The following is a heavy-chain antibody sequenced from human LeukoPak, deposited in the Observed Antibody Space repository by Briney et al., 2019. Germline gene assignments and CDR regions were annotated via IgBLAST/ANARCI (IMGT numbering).Heavy chain of an antibody. CDR3: ARDPGIVATRDAFDI. CDR1: GFTFSNYD. Sequence: GGSLRLSCVASGFTFSNYDMNWVRQAPGKGLEWVSSISSSSSYIYYADSVKGRFTISRDNAKNSLYLQMNSLRAEDTAVYYCARDPGIVATRDAFDIWGQGTMVTVSS. V-gene: IGHV3-21*01. J-gene: IGHJ3*02. CDR2: ISSSSSYI. D-gene: IGHD5-12*01.